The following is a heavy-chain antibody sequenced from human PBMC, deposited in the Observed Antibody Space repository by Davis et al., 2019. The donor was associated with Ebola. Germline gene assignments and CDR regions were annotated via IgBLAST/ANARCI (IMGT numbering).Heavy chain of an antibody. Sequence: GGSLRLSCAASGFNFNDYYMSWICQAPGKGLEWVSYISSSGSTIYYADSVKGRFTISRDNSKNTLYLQMNSLRAEDTAVYYCARDRGYSSGWFDYWGQGTLVTVSS. D-gene: IGHD6-19*01. V-gene: IGHV3-11*01. J-gene: IGHJ4*02. CDR1: GFNFNDYY. CDR3: ARDRGYSSGWFDY. CDR2: ISSSGSTI.